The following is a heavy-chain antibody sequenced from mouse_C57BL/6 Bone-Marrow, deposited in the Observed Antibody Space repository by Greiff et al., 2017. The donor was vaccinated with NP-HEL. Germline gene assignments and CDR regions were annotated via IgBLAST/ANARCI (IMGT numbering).Heavy chain of an antibody. CDR2: IRSKSNNYAT. CDR3: VSHREDYDGSNFDY. CDR1: GFSFNTYA. V-gene: IGHV10-1*01. Sequence: EVQRVESGGGLVQPKGSLKLSCAASGFSFNTYAMNWVRQAPGKGLEWVARIRSKSNNYATYYADSVKDRFTISRDDSESMLYLQMNNLKTEDTAMYYCVSHREDYDGSNFDYWGKGTTLTVSS. J-gene: IGHJ2*01. D-gene: IGHD1-1*01.